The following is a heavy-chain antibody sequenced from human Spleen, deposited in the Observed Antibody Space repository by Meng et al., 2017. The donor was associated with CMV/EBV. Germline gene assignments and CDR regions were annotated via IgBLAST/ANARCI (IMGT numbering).Heavy chain of an antibody. V-gene: IGHV5-51*01. CDR1: GYSFSDYW. Sequence: GESLKISCKSSGYSFSDYWIGWVRQMPGEGLEWMGIIYPADSDTRYSPSFQGQVTISADKSINTAYLRWSSLKASDTVIYYCARQIGGGTWGFDYWGQGALVTVSS. CDR2: IYPADSDT. J-gene: IGHJ4*02. D-gene: IGHD1-26*01. CDR3: ARQIGGGTWGFDY.